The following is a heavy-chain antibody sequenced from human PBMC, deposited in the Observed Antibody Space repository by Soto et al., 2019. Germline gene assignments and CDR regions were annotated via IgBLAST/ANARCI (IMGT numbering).Heavy chain of an antibody. CDR3: ARARGQWLVTTEYDC. J-gene: IGHJ4*02. V-gene: IGHV1-18*01. CDR1: GYTFSSYG. CDR2: ISGYNGNT. Sequence: QVQLVQSGAEVKKPGASVKVSCKASGYTFSSYGISGVRQAPGQGLEWMGWISGYNGNTDYAQSLQGRVTMTTDPFTNTAYMELRSLRSDDTAVYYCARARGQWLVTTEYDCWGQGTLVTVSS. D-gene: IGHD6-19*01.